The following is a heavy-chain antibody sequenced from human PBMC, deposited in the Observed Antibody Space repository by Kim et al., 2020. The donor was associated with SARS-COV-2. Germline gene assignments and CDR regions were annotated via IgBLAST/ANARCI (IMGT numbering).Heavy chain of an antibody. Sequence: GGSLRLSCAASGFTFSSYSMNWVRQAPGKGLEWVSYISSSSSTIYYADSVKGRFTISRDNAKNSLYLQMNSLRAEDTAVYYCARALSGGYNYIGWFDPWGQGTLVTVSS. V-gene: IGHV3-48*04. CDR2: ISSSSSTI. J-gene: IGHJ5*02. CDR1: GFTFSSYS. D-gene: IGHD5-12*01. CDR3: ARALSGGYNYIGWFDP.